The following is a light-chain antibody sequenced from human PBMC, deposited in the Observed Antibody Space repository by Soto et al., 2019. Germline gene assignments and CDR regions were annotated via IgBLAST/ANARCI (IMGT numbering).Light chain of an antibody. CDR3: QQYNTWRSIS. CDR1: QMVSNN. Sequence: EIVFTHSPATLSVSPAERATISCRAIQMVSNNYLAWYQHKPGQAPRLLIYDTSTRAAGTPARFTGSGSGTDFTLTISSLQSEDFAVYYCQQYNTWRSISFGQGTRLEIK. J-gene: IGKJ5*01. V-gene: IGKV3-15*01. CDR2: DTS.